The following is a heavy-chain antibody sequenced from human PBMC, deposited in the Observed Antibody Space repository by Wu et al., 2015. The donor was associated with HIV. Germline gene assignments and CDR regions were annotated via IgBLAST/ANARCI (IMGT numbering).Heavy chain of an antibody. D-gene: IGHD3-10*01. CDR3: ARGPYYYGSGTSPYYYYYYGMTS. J-gene: IGHJ6*02. V-gene: IGHV1-18*01. CDR1: GYTFTSYG. Sequence: QVQLVQSGAEVKKPGASVKVSCKASGYTFTSYGISWVRQAPGQGLEWMGWISAYNGNTNYAQKLQGRVTMTTDTSTSTAYMELRSLRSDDTAVYYCARGPYYYGSGTSPYYYYYYGMTSGAEGTTVTV. CDR2: ISAYNGNT.